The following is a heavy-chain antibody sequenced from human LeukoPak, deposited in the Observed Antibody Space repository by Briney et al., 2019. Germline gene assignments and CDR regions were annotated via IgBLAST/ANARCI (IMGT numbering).Heavy chain of an antibody. J-gene: IGHJ5*02. V-gene: IGHV3-33*01. D-gene: IGHD2-2*01. CDR3: ARGKYQLLSYWFDP. CDR1: GFTFSSYG. Sequence: GGSLRLSCAASGFTFSSYGMHWVRQAPGKGLEWVAVIWYDGSSRYYADSVKGRFTISRDNSKNTLYLQMNSLRAEDTAVYYCARGKYQLLSYWFDPWGQGTLVTVSS. CDR2: IWYDGSSR.